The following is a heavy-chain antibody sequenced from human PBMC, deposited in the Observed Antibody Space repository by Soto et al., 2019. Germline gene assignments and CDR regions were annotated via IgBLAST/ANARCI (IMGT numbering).Heavy chain of an antibody. Sequence: PGGSLRLSCAASGFTFSSFAMSWVRQAPGKGLEWVPTINKSGGSTYYADSVKGRFTISRDNSKNMLFLQINGLRAEDTAVYYCAKDPPTTGTTFDYWGRGTLVTVSS. J-gene: IGHJ4*02. CDR2: INKSGGST. D-gene: IGHD1-1*01. V-gene: IGHV3-23*01. CDR3: AKDPPTTGTTFDY. CDR1: GFTFSSFA.